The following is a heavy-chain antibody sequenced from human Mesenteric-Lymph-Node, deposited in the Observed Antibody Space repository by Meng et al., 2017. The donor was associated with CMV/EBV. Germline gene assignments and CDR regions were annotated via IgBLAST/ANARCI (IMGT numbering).Heavy chain of an antibody. V-gene: IGHV4-59*01. Sequence: GSLRLSCTVSGGSISNYYWSWIRQPPGKGLEWIGYIYHSGSTNYNPSLRSRVTISVDTSKNQFSLKLSSVTAADTAVYYCARVRQLEGSSSNYYYYYGMDVWGQGTTVTVSS. CDR2: IYHSGST. CDR3: ARVRQLEGSSSNYYYYYGMDV. J-gene: IGHJ6*02. CDR1: GGSISNYY. D-gene: IGHD1-1*01.